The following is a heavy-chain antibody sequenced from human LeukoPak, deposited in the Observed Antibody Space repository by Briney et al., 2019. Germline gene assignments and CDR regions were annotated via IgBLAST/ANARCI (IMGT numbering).Heavy chain of an antibody. CDR2: ISGSGGST. Sequence: GGSLRLSCAASGFTFSSYAMNWVRQAPGKGLEWVSAISGSGGSTYYADSVKGRFTISRDNSKNTLYLQMNSLRAEDTAVYYCAKRGVDDFWFDPWGQGTLVTASS. D-gene: IGHD3-10*01. V-gene: IGHV3-23*01. J-gene: IGHJ5*02. CDR1: GFTFSSYA. CDR3: AKRGVDDFWFDP.